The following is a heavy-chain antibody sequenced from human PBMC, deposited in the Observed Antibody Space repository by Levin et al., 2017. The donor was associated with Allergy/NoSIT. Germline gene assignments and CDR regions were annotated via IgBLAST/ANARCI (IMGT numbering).Heavy chain of an antibody. J-gene: IGHJ6*02. CDR2: IIPRFGSA. D-gene: IGHD1-1*01. CDR1: GGPFSSHV. V-gene: IGHV1-69*13. CDR3: ARGGYAMDV. Sequence: AASVKVSCKASGGPFSSHVISWVRQAPGHGLEWMGGIIPRFGSANYAQKFQGRVTITADESTSSAHMEVRSLRYEDTAVYYCARGGYAMDVWGQGTTVIVSS.